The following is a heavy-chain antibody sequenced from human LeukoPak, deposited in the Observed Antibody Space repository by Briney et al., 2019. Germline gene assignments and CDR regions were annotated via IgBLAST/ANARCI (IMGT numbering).Heavy chain of an antibody. CDR1: GGSISSSSYY. J-gene: IGHJ4*02. CDR3: ARSRIAAAGIPPAFDY. D-gene: IGHD6-13*01. Sequence: SETLSLTCTVSGGSISSSSYYWGWIRQPPGKGLEWIGSIYYSGSTYYNPSLKSRVTISVGTSKNQFSLKLSSVTAADTAVYYCARSRIAAAGIPPAFDYWGQGTLVTVSS. V-gene: IGHV4-39*01. CDR2: IYYSGST.